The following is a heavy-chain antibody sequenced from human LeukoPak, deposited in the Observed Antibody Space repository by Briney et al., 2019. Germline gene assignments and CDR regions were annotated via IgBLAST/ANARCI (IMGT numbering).Heavy chain of an antibody. V-gene: IGHV1-69*05. CDR1: GGTFNSYA. D-gene: IGHD3-10*01. CDR2: IIPIFNTA. J-gene: IGHJ4*02. Sequence: ASVKVSCKASGGTFNSYAISWVRQAPGQGLERIGRIIPIFNTADYAQKFQGRVTITTDESTSTAYMELSSLRSEDTAVYYCARDRDYGSGSYRFDYWGQGTLVTVSS. CDR3: ARDRDYGSGSYRFDY.